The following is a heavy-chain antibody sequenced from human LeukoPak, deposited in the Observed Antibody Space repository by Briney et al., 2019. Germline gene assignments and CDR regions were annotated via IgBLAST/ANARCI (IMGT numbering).Heavy chain of an antibody. V-gene: IGHV4-39*07. CDR2: INHSGST. Sequence: PSETLSLTCTVSGGSISSSSYYWGWIRQPPGKGLEWIGEINHSGSTNYNPSLKSRVTISVDTSKNQFSLKLSSVTAADTAVYYCARLPGGAAAGDYWGQGTLVTVSS. CDR1: GGSISSSSYY. D-gene: IGHD6-13*01. J-gene: IGHJ4*02. CDR3: ARLPGGAAAGDY.